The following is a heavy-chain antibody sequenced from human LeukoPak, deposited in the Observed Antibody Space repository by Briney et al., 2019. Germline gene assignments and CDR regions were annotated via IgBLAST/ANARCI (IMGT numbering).Heavy chain of an antibody. CDR1: GGSISSSNW. V-gene: IGHV4-4*02. J-gene: IGHJ6*03. Sequence: SGTLSLTCAVSGGSISSSNWWSWVRQPPGKGLEWIGEIYHSGSTSYNPSLKSRVTISVDKSKNQFSLKLSSVTAADTAVYYCARGLAVAGTDYYYYMDVWGKGTTVTVSS. CDR2: IYHSGST. D-gene: IGHD6-19*01. CDR3: ARGLAVAGTDYYYYMDV.